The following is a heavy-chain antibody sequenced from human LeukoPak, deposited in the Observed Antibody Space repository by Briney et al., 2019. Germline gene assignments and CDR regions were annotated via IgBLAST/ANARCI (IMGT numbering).Heavy chain of an antibody. CDR1: GFTFSSYA. CDR3: AKDLREYQLLSGDY. CDR2: ISGSGGST. D-gene: IGHD2-2*01. V-gene: IGHV3-23*01. Sequence: GGSLRLSCAASGFTFSSYAMSWVRQAPGKGLEWVSAISGSGGSTYYAGSVKGRFTISRDNSKNTLYLQMNSLRAEDTAVYYCAKDLREYQLLSGDYWGQGTLVTVSS. J-gene: IGHJ4*02.